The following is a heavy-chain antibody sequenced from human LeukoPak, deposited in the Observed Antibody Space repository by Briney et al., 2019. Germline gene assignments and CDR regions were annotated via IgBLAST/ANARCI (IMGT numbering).Heavy chain of an antibody. Sequence: GASVKVSCKPSGYTLTGYYMHWVQQAPGQGLEWMGRINPNSGGTNYAQKFQGRVTMTRDTSISTAYMELSRLRSDDTAGYYCARATSGSYQFDYWGQGTLVTVSS. J-gene: IGHJ4*02. CDR2: INPNSGGT. CDR3: ARATSGSYQFDY. D-gene: IGHD1-26*01. V-gene: IGHV1-2*06. CDR1: GYTLTGYY.